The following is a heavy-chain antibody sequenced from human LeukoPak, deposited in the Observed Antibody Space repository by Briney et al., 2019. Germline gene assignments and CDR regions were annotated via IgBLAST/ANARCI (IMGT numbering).Heavy chain of an antibody. CDR3: ARVGATGTTDY. V-gene: IGHV3-48*03. J-gene: IGHJ4*02. Sequence: PGGSLRLSCAASGFTFSSYEMNWVRQAPGKGLEWVSYISKSGSDSNFADSVKGRFTISRDNAKNSLYLQMNSLRAEDTAVYYCARVGATGTTDYWGQGTLVTVSS. CDR2: ISKSGSDS. CDR1: GFTFSSYE. D-gene: IGHD1-1*01.